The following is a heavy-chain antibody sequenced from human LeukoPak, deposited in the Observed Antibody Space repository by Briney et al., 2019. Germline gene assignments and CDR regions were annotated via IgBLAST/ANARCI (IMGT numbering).Heavy chain of an antibody. CDR2: INHSGST. CDR1: GGSFSGYY. Sequence: PSETLSLTCAVYGGSFSGYYWSWIRQPPGKGLEWIGEINHSGSTNYNPSLKSRVTMSVDTSKNQFSLKLSSVTAADTAVYYCARDDPPHYDFWSGYTALGYYYYGMDVWGQGTTVTVSS. CDR3: ARDDPPHYDFWSGYTALGYYYYGMDV. J-gene: IGHJ6*02. V-gene: IGHV4-34*01. D-gene: IGHD3-3*01.